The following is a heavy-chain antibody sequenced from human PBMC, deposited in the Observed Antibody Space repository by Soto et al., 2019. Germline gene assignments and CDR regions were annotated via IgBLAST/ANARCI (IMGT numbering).Heavy chain of an antibody. CDR1: GFTFSNYI. D-gene: IGHD3-16*01. Sequence: GGSLRLSCTASGFTFSNYIMTWVRQPPGKGLEWVASFSSGSRYVYYADSVKGRFTISRDDARNSVFLQMNNVRAEDAAVYYCVRGGSSRSYWGRGTLVTVSS. CDR2: FSSGSRYV. V-gene: IGHV3-21*06. J-gene: IGHJ4*02. CDR3: VRGGSSRSY.